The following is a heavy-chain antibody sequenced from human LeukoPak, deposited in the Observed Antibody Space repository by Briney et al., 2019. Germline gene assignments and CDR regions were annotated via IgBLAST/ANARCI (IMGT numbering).Heavy chain of an antibody. D-gene: IGHD3-9*01. Sequence: PSETLSLTCTVSGGSISSYYWSWIRQPPGKGLEWIGYIYYSGSTNYNPSLKSRVTISVDTSKNQFSLKLSSVTAADTAVHYCAREVRGVRYFDYWGQGTLVTVSS. CDR2: IYYSGST. J-gene: IGHJ4*02. CDR1: GGSISSYY. CDR3: AREVRGVRYFDY. V-gene: IGHV4-59*01.